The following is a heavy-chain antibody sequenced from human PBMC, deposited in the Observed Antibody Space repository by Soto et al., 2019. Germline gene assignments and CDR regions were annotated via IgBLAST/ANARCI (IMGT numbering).Heavy chain of an antibody. V-gene: IGHV4-59*01. D-gene: IGHD4-17*01. CDR3: ATRWGDAFDF. Sequence: PSETLSLTCTVSGGSISSYYWSWIRQPPGKGLEWIGYIYYSGSTNYNPSLKSRVTISVDTSKNQFSLKLSSVTAADTAVYYCATRWGDAFDFWGQGTMVTVSS. J-gene: IGHJ3*01. CDR1: GGSISSYY. CDR2: IYYSGST.